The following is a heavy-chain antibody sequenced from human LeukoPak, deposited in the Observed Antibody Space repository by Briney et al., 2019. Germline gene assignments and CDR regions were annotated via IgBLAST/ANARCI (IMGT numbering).Heavy chain of an antibody. CDR2: VSGSGDSS. Sequence: GGSLRLSCAASGLSFSTYAMSWVRQGPGKGLEWVSSVSGSGDSSYYAESVKGRFTISRDNSRDTLYLQMNSLRDDDTAVYFCAKGVRRGGSSGWIDAFDVWGRGTMVTVSS. D-gene: IGHD3-22*01. V-gene: IGHV3-23*01. J-gene: IGHJ3*01. CDR1: GLSFSTYA. CDR3: AKGVRRGGSSGWIDAFDV.